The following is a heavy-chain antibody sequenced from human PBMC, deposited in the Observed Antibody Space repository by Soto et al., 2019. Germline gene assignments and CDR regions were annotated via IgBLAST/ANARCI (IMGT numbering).Heavy chain of an antibody. V-gene: IGHV3-72*01. CDR3: ARVRAGSVGWFDP. CDR2: ARNKANSYTT. D-gene: IGHD6-19*01. Sequence: PGGSLRLSCAASGFTFSNHYIDWVRQAPGKGLELVGRARNKANSYTTEYAASVKGRFTISRDDSKNSVYLQMNSLKTEDTAVYYCARVRAGSVGWFDPWGQGTLVTVSS. CDR1: GFTFSNHY. J-gene: IGHJ5*02.